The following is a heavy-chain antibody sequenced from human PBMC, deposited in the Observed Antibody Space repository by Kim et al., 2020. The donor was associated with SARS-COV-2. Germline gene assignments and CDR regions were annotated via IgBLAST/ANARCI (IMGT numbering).Heavy chain of an antibody. V-gene: IGHV5-51*01. J-gene: IGHJ4*02. Sequence: TRYSPSFQGQVTISADKSISTAYLQWSSLKASDTAMYYCARVNPGGNIDYWGQGTLVTVSS. D-gene: IGHD2-15*01. CDR3: ARVNPGGNIDY. CDR2: T.